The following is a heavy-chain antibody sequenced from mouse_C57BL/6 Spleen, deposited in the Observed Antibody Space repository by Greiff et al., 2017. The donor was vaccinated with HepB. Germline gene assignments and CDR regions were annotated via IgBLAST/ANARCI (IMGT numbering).Heavy chain of an antibody. CDR3: ARSTTVVRGMDY. CDR2: IYPGSGNT. J-gene: IGHJ4*01. Sequence: QVQLQQSGPELVKPGASVKISCKASGYSFTSYYIHWVKQRPGQGLEWIGWIYPGSGNTKYNEKFKGKATLTADTSSSTAYMQLSSLTSEDSAVYYCARSTTVVRGMDYWGQGTSVTVSS. V-gene: IGHV1-66*01. D-gene: IGHD1-1*01. CDR1: GYSFTSYY.